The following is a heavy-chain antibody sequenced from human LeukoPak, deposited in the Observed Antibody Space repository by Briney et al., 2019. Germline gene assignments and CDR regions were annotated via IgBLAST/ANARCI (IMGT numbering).Heavy chain of an antibody. Sequence: ASVKVSCKVSGYTLTELSMHWVRQAPGKGLELMGGFDPEDGETIYAQKFQGRVTMTEDTSTDTAYMELSSLRSEDTAVYYCATVLPVLRFLEWSPGRFDPWGQGTLVTVSS. J-gene: IGHJ5*02. CDR2: FDPEDGET. V-gene: IGHV1-24*01. D-gene: IGHD3-3*01. CDR3: ATVLPVLRFLEWSPGRFDP. CDR1: GYTLTELS.